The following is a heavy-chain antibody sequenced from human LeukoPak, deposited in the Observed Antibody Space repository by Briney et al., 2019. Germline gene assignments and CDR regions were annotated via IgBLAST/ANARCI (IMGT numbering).Heavy chain of an antibody. CDR1: GGSFSGYY. D-gene: IGHD4-17*01. CDR2: INHSGST. V-gene: IGHV4-34*01. J-gene: IGHJ4*02. Sequence: SETLSLTCAVYGGSFSGYYWSWIRQPPGKGLEWIGEINHSGSTNYSPSLKSRVTISVDTSKNQFSLKLSSVTAADTAVYYCARGLRYGGYFDYWGQGTLVTVSS. CDR3: ARGLRYGGYFDY.